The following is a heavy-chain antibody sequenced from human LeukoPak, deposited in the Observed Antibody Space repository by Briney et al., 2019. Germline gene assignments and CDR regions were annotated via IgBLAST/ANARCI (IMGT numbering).Heavy chain of an antibody. Sequence: PGGSLRLSCAASGFTFSSYEMNWVRQAPGKGLEWVSYISSSGSTIYYADSVKGRFTISRDNAKNSLYLQMNSLRAEDTAVYYCARERGSGWYKEGISDYWGQGTLVTVSS. J-gene: IGHJ4*02. CDR1: GFTFSSYE. CDR3: ARERGSGWYKEGISDY. D-gene: IGHD6-19*01. CDR2: ISSSGSTI. V-gene: IGHV3-48*03.